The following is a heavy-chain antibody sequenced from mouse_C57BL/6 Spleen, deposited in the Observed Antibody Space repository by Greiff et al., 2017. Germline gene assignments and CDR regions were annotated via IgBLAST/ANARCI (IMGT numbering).Heavy chain of an antibody. CDR1: GFNIKDDY. J-gene: IGHJ2*01. Sequence: EVKLVESGAELVRPGASVKLSCTASGFNIKDDYMHWVKQTPEQGLEWIGWIDPENGDTEYASKFQGKATITADTSSNTAYLQLSSLTSEDTAVYYCTTGTTGYWGQGTTLTVSS. V-gene: IGHV14-4*01. D-gene: IGHD2-13*01. CDR3: TTGTTGY. CDR2: IDPENGDT.